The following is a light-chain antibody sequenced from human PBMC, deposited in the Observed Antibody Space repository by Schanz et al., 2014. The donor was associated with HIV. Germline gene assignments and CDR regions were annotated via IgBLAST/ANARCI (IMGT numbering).Light chain of an antibody. CDR2: NTH. Sequence: QSVLTQPPSASGTPGQRVTISCSGSTSNVGSRSVDWYQQFPGAAPKLLIYNTHLRPSGVTDRFSGSKSGTSASLTISGLQSEDGGDYYCAAWDDSLNAVLFGGGTKLTVL. V-gene: IGLV1-44*01. J-gene: IGLJ2*01. CDR1: TSNVGSRS. CDR3: AAWDDSLNAVL.